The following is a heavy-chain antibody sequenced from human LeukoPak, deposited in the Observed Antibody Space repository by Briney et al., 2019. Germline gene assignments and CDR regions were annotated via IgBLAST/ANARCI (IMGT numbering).Heavy chain of an antibody. CDR2: IYYTGST. J-gene: IGHJ4*02. Sequence: SETLSLTCTVSGDSISRYYWCWIRQPPGKGLEWIGDIYYTGSTNYNPSLKSRLTISVDMSKNQFSLKLSSVTAADTAAYYCAREKGETDSSGYYYVEDYWGQGTLVTVSS. CDR3: AREKGETDSSGYYYVEDY. D-gene: IGHD3-22*01. CDR1: GDSISRYY. V-gene: IGHV4-59*12.